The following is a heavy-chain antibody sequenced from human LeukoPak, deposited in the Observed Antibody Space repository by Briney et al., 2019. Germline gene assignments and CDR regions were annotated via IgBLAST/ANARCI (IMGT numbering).Heavy chain of an antibody. CDR1: GFTFSSYS. D-gene: IGHD2-21*01. CDR2: ISSSSSTI. CDR3: ARIDEGSALDI. Sequence: PGGSLRLSCAASGFTFSSYSMNWVRQAPGKGLEWVSYISSSSSTIYYADSVKGRFTISRDNAKNSLYLQMNSLRAEDTAVYYCARIDEGSALDIWGQGTMVTVSS. V-gene: IGHV3-48*01. J-gene: IGHJ3*02.